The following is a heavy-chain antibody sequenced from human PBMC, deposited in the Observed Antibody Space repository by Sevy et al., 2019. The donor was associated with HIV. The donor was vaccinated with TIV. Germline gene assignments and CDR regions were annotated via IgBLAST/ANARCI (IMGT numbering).Heavy chain of an antibody. V-gene: IGHV3-48*03. CDR2: ISNSGTTI. CDR3: ARDLPPSATTVAHFDC. J-gene: IGHJ4*02. CDR1: GFTFSSYE. D-gene: IGHD4-17*01. Sequence: GGSLGLSCAASGFTFSSYEMNWVRQAPGKGLEWVSYISNSGTTISYSDSVKGRLTISIDNARNSLYLQMNRLRAEDTAVYYCARDLPPSATTVAHFDCWGQGTLVTVSS.